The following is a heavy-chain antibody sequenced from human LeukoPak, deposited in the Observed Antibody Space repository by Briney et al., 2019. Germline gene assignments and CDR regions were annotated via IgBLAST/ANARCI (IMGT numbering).Heavy chain of an antibody. CDR2: INIDGSRT. Sequence: PGGSQRLSCAASGFIFSSHWMHWVRQVPGKGLQWVSRINIDGSRTIYAGSVKGRFAISRDNAKNTVSLQMNSLRVDDTAVYYCVGDLLIGGGSWSVPSLDSWGRGILVTVSS. D-gene: IGHD1-14*01. V-gene: IGHV3-74*01. J-gene: IGHJ4*02. CDR3: VGDLLIGGGSWSVPSLDS. CDR1: GFIFSSHW.